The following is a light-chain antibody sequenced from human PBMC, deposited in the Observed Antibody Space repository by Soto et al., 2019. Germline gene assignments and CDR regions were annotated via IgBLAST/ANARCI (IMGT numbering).Light chain of an antibody. Sequence: QSVLTQPASVSGSPGQSITISCTGTSSDVGGYNYVSWHQLHPGKAPKLMVYEVSNRPSGVSNRFSGSKSGNTASLTTSGLQAEDEADYYCSSYTSSSTYVFGTGTKVTVL. CDR2: EVS. J-gene: IGLJ1*01. V-gene: IGLV2-14*01. CDR1: SSDVGGYNY. CDR3: SSYTSSSTYV.